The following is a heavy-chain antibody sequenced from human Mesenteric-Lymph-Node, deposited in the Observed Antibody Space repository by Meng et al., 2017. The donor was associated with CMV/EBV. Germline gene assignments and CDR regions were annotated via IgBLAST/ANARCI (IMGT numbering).Heavy chain of an antibody. CDR1: GGSSGSSPYC. D-gene: IGHD3-22*01. Sequence: SETLSLTCTVSGGSSGSSPYCWGWIRQPPGKRLEWIGSFYYNGNMYYNPSLKSRVTISVDTSRNQFSLKMSSVTAADTAVYYCARGQDSSGYHEYFQHWGQGTLVTVSS. CDR2: FYYNGNM. J-gene: IGHJ1*01. V-gene: IGHV4-39*07. CDR3: ARGQDSSGYHEYFQH.